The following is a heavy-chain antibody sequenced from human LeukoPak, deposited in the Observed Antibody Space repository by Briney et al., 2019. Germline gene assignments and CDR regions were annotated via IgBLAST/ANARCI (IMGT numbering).Heavy chain of an antibody. CDR2: ISYDGSHK. V-gene: IGHV3-30-3*01. CDR1: VFTFSSYA. D-gene: IGHD2-2*01. J-gene: IGHJ5*02. Sequence: GSSLRLSCSPSVFTFSSYAMHGVRQAPGRGLEGVAVISYDGSHKYYAASVKGRFTISRDNSKNTLYLQMNSLRAEDTAVYYCASLGGIVVVPAAIWDWFDPWGQGTLVTVSS. CDR3: ASLGGIVVVPAAIWDWFDP.